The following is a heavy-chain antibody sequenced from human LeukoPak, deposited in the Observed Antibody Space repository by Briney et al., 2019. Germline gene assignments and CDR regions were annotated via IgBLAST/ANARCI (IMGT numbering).Heavy chain of an antibody. CDR3: ARTPRGPIWFGELSPHFDY. V-gene: IGHV5-51*01. Sequence: KRGESLKISCKGSGCSFTSYWIGWVRQMPGKGLEWMGIIYPGDSDTRYSPSFQGQVTISADKSISTAYLQWSSLKASDTAMYYCARTPRGPIWFGELSPHFDYWGQGTLVTVSS. CDR1: GCSFTSYW. D-gene: IGHD3-10*01. J-gene: IGHJ4*02. CDR2: IYPGDSDT.